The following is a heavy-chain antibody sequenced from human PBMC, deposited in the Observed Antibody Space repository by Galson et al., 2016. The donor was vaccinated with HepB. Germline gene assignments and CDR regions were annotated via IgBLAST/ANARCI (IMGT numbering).Heavy chain of an antibody. CDR1: GGSIISSNW. V-gene: IGHV4-4*02. D-gene: IGHD3-3*01. Sequence: SETLSLTCAVSGGSIISSNWWSWVRQPPGKGLEWIGEIDESGGANYNPSLKSRVTISVDKSKNQFSLKLRSVTAADTAVYYCARDRTMFGVITALWYWGQGTLVTVSS. J-gene: IGHJ4*02. CDR2: IDESGGA. CDR3: ARDRTMFGVITALWY.